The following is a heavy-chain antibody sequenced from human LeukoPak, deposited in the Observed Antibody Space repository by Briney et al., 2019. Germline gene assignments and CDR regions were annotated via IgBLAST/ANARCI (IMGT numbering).Heavy chain of an antibody. Sequence: GGSLRLSCAASGFTFSNYWMHWVRQAPGKGLVWVSRINGGGISTNYADSVKGRFTISRDNAKNTLHLQMNSLRAEDTVVYYCVREGYSGSLDYWGQGTLVTVSS. CDR1: GFTFSNYW. CDR2: INGGGIST. D-gene: IGHD2-21*01. V-gene: IGHV3-74*01. J-gene: IGHJ4*02. CDR3: VREGYSGSLDY.